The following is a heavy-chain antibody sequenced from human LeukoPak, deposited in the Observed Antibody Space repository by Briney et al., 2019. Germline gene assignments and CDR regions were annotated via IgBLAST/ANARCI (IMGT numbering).Heavy chain of an antibody. J-gene: IGHJ5*02. CDR3: ARESEYSST. CDR1: GFTFGDYA. D-gene: IGHD6-6*01. CDR2: IRSKAYGGTT. V-gene: IGHV3-49*03. Sequence: PGRSLRLSCTASGFTFGDYAMSWFRQAPGKGLEWVGFIRSKAYGGTTEYAASVKGRFTISRDDSKSIAYLQMNSLRAEDTAVYYCARESEYSSTWGQGTLVTVSS.